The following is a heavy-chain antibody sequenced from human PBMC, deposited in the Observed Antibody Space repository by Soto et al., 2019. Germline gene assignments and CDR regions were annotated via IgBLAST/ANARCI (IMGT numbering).Heavy chain of an antibody. J-gene: IGHJ4*02. CDR3: AKDKWLVPYYFDY. V-gene: IGHV3-23*01. CDR2: ISGSGGST. CDR1: GFTFSSYA. D-gene: IGHD6-19*01. Sequence: EESLRLSCAASGFTFSSYAMSWVRQAPGKGLEWVSAISGSGGSTYYADSVKGRFTISRDNSKNTLYLQMNSLRAEDTAVYYCAKDKWLVPYYFDYWGQGTLVTVSS.